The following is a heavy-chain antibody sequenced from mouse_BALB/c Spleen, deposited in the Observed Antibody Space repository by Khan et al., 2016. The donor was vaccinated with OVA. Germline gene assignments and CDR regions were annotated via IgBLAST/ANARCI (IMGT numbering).Heavy chain of an antibody. CDR1: GYSFTSYY. Sequence: VQLQQSGPELMKPGASVNISCKASGYSFTSYYIHWVKQRHGKSLEWIGYIDPFNGGTDYNQNFKGKATLTVDQSSNTAYMHLSSLTSEDYAVDYCASGTFEYWGQGTLVTVSA. CDR3: ASGTFEY. V-gene: IGHV1S135*01. CDR2: IDPFNGGT. J-gene: IGHJ3*01. D-gene: IGHD3-3*01.